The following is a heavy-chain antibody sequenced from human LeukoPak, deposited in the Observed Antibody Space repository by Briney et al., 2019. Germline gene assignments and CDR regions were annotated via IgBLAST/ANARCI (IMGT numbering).Heavy chain of an antibody. J-gene: IGHJ4*02. D-gene: IGHD3-9*01. Sequence: PSETLSLTCTVSGGSISSSSYYWGWIRQPPGKGLEWIGSIYYSGSTNYNPSLKSRVTISVDTSKNQFSLKLSSVTAADTAVYYCALEAGSYDILTGYSYYFDYWGQGTLVTVSS. V-gene: IGHV4-39*07. CDR1: GGSISSSSYY. CDR2: IYYSGST. CDR3: ALEAGSYDILTGYSYYFDY.